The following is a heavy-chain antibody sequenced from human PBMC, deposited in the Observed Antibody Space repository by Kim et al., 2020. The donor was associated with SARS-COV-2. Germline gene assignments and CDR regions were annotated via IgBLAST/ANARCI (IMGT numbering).Heavy chain of an antibody. CDR1: GGTFSSYA. V-gene: IGHV1-69*13. CDR3: ARDTGPPTYYYYGMDV. J-gene: IGHJ6*02. Sequence: SVKVSCKASGGTFSSYAISWVRQAPGQGLEWMGGIIPIFGTANYAQKFQGRVTITADESTSTAYMELSSLRSEDTAVYYCARDTGPPTYYYYGMDVWGQGTTVTVSS. CDR2: IIPIFGTA. D-gene: IGHD3-10*01.